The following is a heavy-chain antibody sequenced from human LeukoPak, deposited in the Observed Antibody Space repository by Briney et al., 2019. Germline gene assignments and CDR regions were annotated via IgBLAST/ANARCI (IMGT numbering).Heavy chain of an antibody. Sequence: PSETLSLTCAVYGGSFSGYYWSWIRQPPGKGLEWIGYIYYSGSTNYNPSLKSRVTISVDTSKNQFSLKLSSVTAADTAVYYCARAYHERGSSWSFDYWGQGTLVTVSS. CDR2: IYYSGST. V-gene: IGHV4-59*01. D-gene: IGHD6-13*01. CDR1: GGSFSGYY. CDR3: ARAYHERGSSWSFDY. J-gene: IGHJ4*02.